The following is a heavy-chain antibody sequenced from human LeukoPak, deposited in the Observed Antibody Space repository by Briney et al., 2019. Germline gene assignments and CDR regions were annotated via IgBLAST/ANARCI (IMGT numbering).Heavy chain of an antibody. CDR3: TTGDIVGATAADY. V-gene: IGHV3-15*01. J-gene: IGHJ4*02. CDR1: GFTFSNAW. Sequence: GGSLRLSCAASGFTFSNAWMSWVRQAPGKGLEWVGRIKSKTDGGTTDYAAPVKGRFTISRDDSKNTLYLQMNSLKTEDTAVYYCTTGDIVGATAADYWGQGTLVTVSS. CDR2: IKSKTDGGTT. D-gene: IGHD1-26*01.